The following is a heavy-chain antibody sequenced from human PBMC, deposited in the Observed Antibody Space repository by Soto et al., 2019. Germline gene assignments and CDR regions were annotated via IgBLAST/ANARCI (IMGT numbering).Heavy chain of an antibody. Sequence: GASVKVSCKPSGYTFTGYYIHWVRQAPGKGLEWMGCINPNSGATNYALKFQGRVTMTRDTSISAAYMELNSLTSDDTAVYYCARSRLTVYSIDYWGQGTLVTVSS. CDR2: INPNSGAT. CDR3: ARSRLTVYSIDY. D-gene: IGHD4-4*01. J-gene: IGHJ4*02. V-gene: IGHV1-2*02. CDR1: GYTFTGYY.